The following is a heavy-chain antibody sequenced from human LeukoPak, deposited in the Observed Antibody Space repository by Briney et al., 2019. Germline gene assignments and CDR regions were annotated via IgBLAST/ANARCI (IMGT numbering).Heavy chain of an antibody. V-gene: IGHV3-7*05. CDR2: IKEDGRET. D-gene: IGHD6-13*01. CDR3: ARTPTGYSSSWYLPFDY. Sequence: GGSLRLSCATSGFTFSSYWMSWVRQTPEKGLEWVANIKEDGRETFYVDSVKGRFTISRDNAKNSLYLQMNSLRAEDTAVYYCARTPTGYSSSWYLPFDYWGQGTLVTVSS. J-gene: IGHJ4*02. CDR1: GFTFSSYW.